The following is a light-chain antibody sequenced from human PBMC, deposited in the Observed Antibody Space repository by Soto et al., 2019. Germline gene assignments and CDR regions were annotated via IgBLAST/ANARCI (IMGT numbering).Light chain of an antibody. CDR2: DAS. CDR3: QQRSNCRLT. Sequence: EIVLTQSPATLSLSPGERATLSCRASQSVSSYLAWYQQKPGQAPRLLIYDASNRSTGIPARFSGSGSGTDFTLIISSLEPEDFAFYYCQQRSNCRLTFGGGTKVEIK. CDR1: QSVSSY. V-gene: IGKV3-11*01. J-gene: IGKJ4*01.